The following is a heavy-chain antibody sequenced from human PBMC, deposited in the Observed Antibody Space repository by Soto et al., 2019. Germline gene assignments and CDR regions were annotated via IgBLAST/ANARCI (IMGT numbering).Heavy chain of an antibody. CDR2: IIPIFGTA. Sequence: SVKVSCKASGGTFSSYAISWVRQAPGQGLEWMGGIIPIFGTANYAQKFQGRVTITADESTSTAYMELSSLRSEDTAVYYCARDFSLQYQRQESIDPWGQGTLVTVSS. J-gene: IGHJ5*02. CDR3: ARDFSLQYQRQESIDP. CDR1: GGTFSSYA. V-gene: IGHV1-69*13. D-gene: IGHD2-2*01.